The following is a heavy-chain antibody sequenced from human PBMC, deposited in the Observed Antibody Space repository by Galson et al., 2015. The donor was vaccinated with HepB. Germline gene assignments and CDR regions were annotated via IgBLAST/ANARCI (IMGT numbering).Heavy chain of an antibody. V-gene: IGHV3-30-3*01. CDR3: ARPKAGLPPNGHFFDT. Sequence: SLRLSCAASGFAFNIYTMNWVRQAPGKGLDWVAVISYDGYYKFYADSVQGRFSISRDNSKNTLYLEMTTLRPDDTALYYCARPKAGLPPNGHFFDTWGQGTLVTVSS. J-gene: IGHJ4*02. CDR2: ISYDGYYK. CDR1: GFAFNIYT. D-gene: IGHD2-8*01.